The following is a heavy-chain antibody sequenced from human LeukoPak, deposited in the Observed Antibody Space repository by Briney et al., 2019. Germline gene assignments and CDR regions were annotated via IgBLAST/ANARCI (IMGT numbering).Heavy chain of an antibody. CDR3: ARGLTLAGAIAFDI. CDR2: ISSSSSYI. D-gene: IGHD4/OR15-4a*01. V-gene: IGHV3-21*06. Sequence: GGSLRLSCAASGFTFSSYSMNWVRQAPGKGLEWVSSISSSSSYIYYADSVKGRLTIARDNAKNSMYLHMNSLTAEDTAVYYCARGLTLAGAIAFDIWGRGTVVTVSS. J-gene: IGHJ3*02. CDR1: GFTFSSYS.